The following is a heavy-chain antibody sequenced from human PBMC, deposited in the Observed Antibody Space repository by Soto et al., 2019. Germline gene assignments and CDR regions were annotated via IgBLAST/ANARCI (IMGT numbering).Heavy chain of an antibody. V-gene: IGHV3-48*02. D-gene: IGHD3-22*01. CDR3: ARSGDTYDSSGYDY. J-gene: IGHJ4*02. CDR2: ISSSSSTI. CDR1: GFTFSSYS. Sequence: EVPLVESGGGLVQPGGSLRLSCAASGFTFSSYSMNWVRQAPGKGLEWGSYISSSSSTIYYADSVKGRFTISRDNAKNSLNPQMNSLRDEQTAVYYRARSGDTYDSSGYDYWGQGTLVTVSS.